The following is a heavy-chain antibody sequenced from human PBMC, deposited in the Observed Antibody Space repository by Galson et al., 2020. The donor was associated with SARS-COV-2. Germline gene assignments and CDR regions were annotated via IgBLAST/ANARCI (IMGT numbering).Heavy chain of an antibody. J-gene: IGHJ5*02. CDR1: GYTFTSYD. CDR3: ARAGLPVAIWVDP. CDR2: INPDSGNT. D-gene: IGHD2-2*01. Sequence: ASVKVSCKASGYTFTSYDINWVRQATGQGLEWLGWINPDSGNTGYVQKFQGRVTMTRNTSISTAYMELSSLRSEDTAVYYCARAGLPVAIWVDPWGQGTLV. V-gene: IGHV1-8*01.